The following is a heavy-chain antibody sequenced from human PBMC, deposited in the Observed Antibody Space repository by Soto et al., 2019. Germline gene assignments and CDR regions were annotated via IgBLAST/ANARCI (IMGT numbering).Heavy chain of an antibody. D-gene: IGHD6-19*01. CDR3: ARQGHGGIAVAGTYYFDY. V-gene: IGHV4-39*01. CDR1: GGSISSSSYY. CDR2: IYYSGST. J-gene: IGHJ4*02. Sequence: SETLSLTCTVSGGSISSSSYYWGWIRQPPGKGLEWIGSIYYSGSTYYNPSLKSRVTISVDTSKNQFSLKLSSVTAADTAVYYCARQGHGGIAVAGTYYFDYWGQETLVTVSS.